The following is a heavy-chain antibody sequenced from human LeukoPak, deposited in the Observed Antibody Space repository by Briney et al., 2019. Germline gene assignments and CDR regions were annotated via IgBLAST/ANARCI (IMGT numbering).Heavy chain of an antibody. V-gene: IGHV1-2*02. CDR3: ARDEMAVAGTSFDY. D-gene: IGHD6-19*01. Sequence: ASLKVSFKASRYTFTGYYIHWVGQAPGQRVWWMGWINPNSGGTIYAQKFQGRVTMTRDTSISTAYMELSRLRSDDTAVYYCARDEMAVAGTSFDYWGQGTLVTVSS. J-gene: IGHJ4*02. CDR2: INPNSGGT. CDR1: RYTFTGYY.